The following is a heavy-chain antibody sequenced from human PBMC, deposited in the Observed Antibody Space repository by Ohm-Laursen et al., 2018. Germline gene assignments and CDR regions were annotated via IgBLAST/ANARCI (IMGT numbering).Heavy chain of an antibody. Sequence: GTLSLTCTVSGGSISDYYWSWIRQTAGKGLEWIGRIHSSGSTNYNPSLQSRVTMSEDTSKNQFSLRLSSVTAADTAVYFCARRDITKAFNIWGQGTLVTVSS. J-gene: IGHJ3*02. CDR1: GGSISDYY. CDR2: IHSSGST. CDR3: ARRDITKAFNI. D-gene: IGHD2-21*02. V-gene: IGHV4-4*07.